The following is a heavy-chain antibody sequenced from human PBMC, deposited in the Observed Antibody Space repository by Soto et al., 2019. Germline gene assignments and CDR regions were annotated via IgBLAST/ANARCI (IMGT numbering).Heavy chain of an antibody. CDR1: GFTFSSYT. Sequence: PGGSLRLSCAASGFTFSSYTMNWVRQAPGKGLEWVSNISSSGGSTYYADYVKGRFTISRDNSKNTLYLQMSSLRAEDTAVYYCAKGYMDVWGKGTTVTVSS. J-gene: IGHJ6*03. CDR3: AKGYMDV. CDR2: ISSSGGST. V-gene: IGHV3-23*01.